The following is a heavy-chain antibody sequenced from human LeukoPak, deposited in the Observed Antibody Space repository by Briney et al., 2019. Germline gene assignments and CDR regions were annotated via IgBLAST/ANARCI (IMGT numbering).Heavy chain of an antibody. D-gene: IGHD1-26*01. Sequence: PGGSLRLSCAASGFTFSSYAISWVRQAPGKGLEWVSVIYSGGSTYYADSVKGRFTISRHNSKNTLYLQMNSLRAEDTAVYYCARLHSGSSVWFDYWGQGTLVTVSS. CDR3: ARLHSGSSVWFDY. CDR1: GFTFSSYA. J-gene: IGHJ4*02. V-gene: IGHV3-53*04. CDR2: IYSGGST.